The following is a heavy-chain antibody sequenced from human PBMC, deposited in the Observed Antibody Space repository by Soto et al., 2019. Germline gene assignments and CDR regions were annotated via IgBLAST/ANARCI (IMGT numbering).Heavy chain of an antibody. J-gene: IGHJ4*02. Sequence: QLQLQESGPGLVKPSETLSLTCTVSGGSISSSSYYWGWIRQPPGEGLEWIGCIYYSGSTYYNPSLKSRVTISVDTSKNQFSLKLSSVTAADTAVYYCASSGWWYFDYWGQGTLVTVSS. D-gene: IGHD6-19*01. V-gene: IGHV4-39*01. CDR3: ASSGWWYFDY. CDR2: IYYSGST. CDR1: GGSISSSSYY.